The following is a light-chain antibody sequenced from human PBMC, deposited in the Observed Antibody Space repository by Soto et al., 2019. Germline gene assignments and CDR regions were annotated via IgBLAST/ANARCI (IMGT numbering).Light chain of an antibody. V-gene: IGLV2-8*01. J-gene: IGLJ1*01. Sequence: QSALTQPPSASGSPGQSFTISCTGTSSDVGAYDFVSWYQHHPGKAPKLMIYEVTKRPSGVPDRFSGSKSGNTASLTVSGLQAEDEADYYCTSHAGNYNFPYVFGTGTKLTVL. CDR1: SSDVGAYDF. CDR2: EVT. CDR3: TSHAGNYNFPYV.